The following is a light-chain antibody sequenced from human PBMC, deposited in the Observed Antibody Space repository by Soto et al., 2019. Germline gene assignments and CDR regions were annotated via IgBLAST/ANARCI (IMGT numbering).Light chain of an antibody. CDR2: DAS. V-gene: IGKV1-5*01. CDR3: QQYNSYLT. Sequence: DIQMTQSPSTLSASVGDRVTITCRASQSISSWLAWYQQKPGKAPKLLIYDASSLESGVPSRFSGSGSGTEFTLTIRSLQPDDFATYYCQQYNSYLTFGQGTKVEIK. CDR1: QSISSW. J-gene: IGKJ1*01.